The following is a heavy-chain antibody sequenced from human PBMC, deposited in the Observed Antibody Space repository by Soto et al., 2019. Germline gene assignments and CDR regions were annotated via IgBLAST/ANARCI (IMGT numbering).Heavy chain of an antibody. CDR1: GGSVSSGSYY. CDR3: ARVVAVAGNWFDP. CDR2: IYYSGST. J-gene: IGHJ5*02. Sequence: QVQLQESGPGLVKPSETLSLTCTVSGGSVSSGSYYWSWIRQPPGKGLEWIGYIYYSGSTNYNPSRKRRVTISADTSKNQFSLKLSSVTAADPAVYYCARVVAVAGNWFDPWGQGTLVTVSS. D-gene: IGHD6-19*01. V-gene: IGHV4-61*01.